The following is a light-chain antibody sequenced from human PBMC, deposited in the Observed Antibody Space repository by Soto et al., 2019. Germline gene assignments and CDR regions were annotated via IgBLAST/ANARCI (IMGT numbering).Light chain of an antibody. CDR1: SSDVGSYNL. CDR2: EGS. J-gene: IGLJ2*01. V-gene: IGLV2-23*03. CDR3: CSYAGSSTFYVV. Sequence: QSALTQPASVSGSPGQSITISCTGTSSDVGSYNLVSWYQQHPGKAPKLMIYEGSKRPSGVSNRFSGSKSGNTASLTISGLHAEAEADYYCCSYAGSSTFYVVFGGGTKLTVL.